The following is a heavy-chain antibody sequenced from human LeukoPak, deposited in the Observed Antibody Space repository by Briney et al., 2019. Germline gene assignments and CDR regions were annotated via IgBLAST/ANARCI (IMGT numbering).Heavy chain of an antibody. D-gene: IGHD5-18*01. V-gene: IGHV4-34*01. J-gene: IGHJ4*02. CDR2: INRSGST. CDR1: GGSFSGYY. Sequence: SETLSLTCAVYGGSFSGYYWSWIRQPPGKGLEWIGEINRSGSTNYNPSLKSRVTISVDTSKNQFSLKLSSVTAADTAVYYCARGPRNGYSYGSLDYWGQGTLVTVSS. CDR3: ARGPRNGYSYGSLDY.